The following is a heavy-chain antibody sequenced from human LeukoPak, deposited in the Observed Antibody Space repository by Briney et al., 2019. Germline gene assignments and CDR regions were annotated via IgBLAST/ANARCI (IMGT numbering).Heavy chain of an antibody. CDR3: ARFGLGYCSSTSCQH. CDR2: IYHSGST. V-gene: IGHV4-38-2*01. Sequence: PSETLSLTCAVSGYSISSGYYWGWIRQPPGKGLERIGSIYHSGSTYYNPSLKSRVTISVDTSKNQFSLKLSSVTAADTAVYYCARFGLGYCSSTSCQHWGQGTLVTVSS. J-gene: IGHJ4*02. D-gene: IGHD2-2*01. CDR1: GYSISSGYY.